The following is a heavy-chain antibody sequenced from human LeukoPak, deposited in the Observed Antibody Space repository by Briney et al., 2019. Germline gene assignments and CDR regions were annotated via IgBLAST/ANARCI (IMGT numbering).Heavy chain of an antibody. D-gene: IGHD3-10*01. Sequence: SETLSLTCTVSGGSISSYYWSWIRQPPGKGLEWIWYIHYSGSTNYNPSLKSRVTISLDTSKNQFSLNLNSVTAADTAVYYCASHYGSGSFYSPFDYWGQGTLVTVSS. J-gene: IGHJ4*02. V-gene: IGHV4-59*01. CDR1: GGSISSYY. CDR3: ASHYGSGSFYSPFDY. CDR2: IHYSGST.